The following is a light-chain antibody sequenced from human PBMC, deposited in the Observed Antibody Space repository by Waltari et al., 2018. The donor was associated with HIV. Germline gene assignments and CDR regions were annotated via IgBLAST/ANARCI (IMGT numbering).Light chain of an antibody. CDR3: QARHNWPPLFT. CDR2: DAS. J-gene: IGKJ3*01. CDR1: QSVTTY. V-gene: IGKV3-11*01. Sequence: EIVLPQSPGTLSLSQGEGATLSCRASQSVTTYLAWYQQKPGQPPRLLIFDASNRATGIPARFSGSGSGTDFTLTISSLEPEDFAIYYCQARHNWPPLFTFGPGTKVDMK.